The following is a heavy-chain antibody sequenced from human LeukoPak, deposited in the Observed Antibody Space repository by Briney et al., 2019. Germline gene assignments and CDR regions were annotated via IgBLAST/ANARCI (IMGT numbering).Heavy chain of an antibody. CDR2: INPNSGGT. Sequence: GASVKVSCKVSGYTFTGYYMHWVRQAPGHGLEWMGWINPNSGGTNYAQKFQGRVTMTRDKSISTAYMELSRLRSDETAVYYCAREVNTMVRGVIGGYFDYWGQGTLVTVSS. D-gene: IGHD3-10*01. J-gene: IGHJ4*02. CDR3: AREVNTMVRGVIGGYFDY. CDR1: GYTFTGYY. V-gene: IGHV1-2*02.